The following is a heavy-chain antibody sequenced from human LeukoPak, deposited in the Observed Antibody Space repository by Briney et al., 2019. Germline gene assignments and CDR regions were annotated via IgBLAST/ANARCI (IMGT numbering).Heavy chain of an antibody. Sequence: GGSLRLSCAASGFSFSSYNMSWVRQAPGKGLEWVSVIYSGGSTYYADSVKGRFTISRDNSKNTLYLQMNSLRAEDTAVYYCARSNFSYDYVWGSYRYGAFDIWGQGTMVTVSS. J-gene: IGHJ3*02. CDR2: IYSGGST. V-gene: IGHV3-66*01. CDR3: ARSNFSYDYVWGSYRYGAFDI. D-gene: IGHD3-16*02. CDR1: GFSFSSYN.